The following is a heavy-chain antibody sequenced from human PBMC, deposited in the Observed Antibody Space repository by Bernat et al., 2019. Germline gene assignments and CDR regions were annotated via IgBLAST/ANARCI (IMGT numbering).Heavy chain of an antibody. V-gene: IGHV3-15*01. CDR1: GFTFSNAW. D-gene: IGHD1-20*01. Sequence: EVQLVESGGGLVKPGGSLRLSCAASGFTFSNAWMSWVRQAPGKGLEWVGRIKSKTDGGTTDYAAPVKGRFTISRDDSKNTLYLQMNSLKTEDTAVYYCTTEPRITGTTAELDYWGQGTLVTVSS. CDR2: IKSKTDGGTT. CDR3: TTEPRITGTTAELDY. J-gene: IGHJ4*02.